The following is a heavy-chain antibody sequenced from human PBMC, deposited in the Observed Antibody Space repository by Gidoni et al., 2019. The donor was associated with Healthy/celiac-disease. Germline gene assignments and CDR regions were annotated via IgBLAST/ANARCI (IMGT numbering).Heavy chain of an antibody. J-gene: IGHJ6*02. CDR1: GGSFSGYY. CDR3: ASHGHSSSSSLHRWVYYYYGMDV. V-gene: IGHV4-34*01. Sequence: QVQLQQWGAGLLKPSETLSLTCAVYGGSFSGYYWSWIRQPPGKGLEWIGEINHSGSTNYNPSLKSRVTISVDTSKNQFSLKLSSVTAADTAVYYCASHGHSSSSSLHRWVYYYYGMDVWGQGTTVTVSS. D-gene: IGHD6-6*01. CDR2: INHSGST.